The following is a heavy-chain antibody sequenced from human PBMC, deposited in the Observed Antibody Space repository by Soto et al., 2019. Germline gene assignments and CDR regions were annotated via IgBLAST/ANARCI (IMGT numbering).Heavy chain of an antibody. J-gene: IGHJ4*02. CDR2: INHSGST. CDR1: VGSFSGYF. CDR3: ARGRTYYDFWSGYPLHFDY. Sequence: PSETLSLTGAVYVGSFSGYFWSWIRQRPGKGLEWIGEINHSGSTNYNPSLKSRVTISVDTSKNQFSLKLSSVTAADTAVYYCARGRTYYDFWSGYPLHFDYWGQGTLVTVSS. V-gene: IGHV4-34*01. D-gene: IGHD3-3*01.